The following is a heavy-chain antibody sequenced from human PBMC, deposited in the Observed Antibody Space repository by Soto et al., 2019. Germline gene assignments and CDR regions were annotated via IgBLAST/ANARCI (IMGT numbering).Heavy chain of an antibody. Sequence: HVQLVQSGAEVKKPGSSVKVSCKASGGTFSIYAIDWVRQAPGQGLEWMGGIIPIFVTADYAQKCQGRVTITADEATSTAYMELSSLRSEDKPVYYCARGQTGGGWGYYFDSWGQGTLVNVSS. CDR3: ARGQTGGGWGYYFDS. CDR2: IIPIFVTA. D-gene: IGHD3-16*01. J-gene: IGHJ4*02. CDR1: GGTFSIYA. V-gene: IGHV1-69*12.